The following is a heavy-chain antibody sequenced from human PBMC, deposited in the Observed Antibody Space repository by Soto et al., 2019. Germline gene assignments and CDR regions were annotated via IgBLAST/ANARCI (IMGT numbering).Heavy chain of an antibody. Sequence: GGSLRLSCAASGFICSSYDISWVRQAPGKGLEWVSTILVDGRTFYVDSVKGRFTISRDNSKNTVFLQMNSLAAGDTALYYCAKSQDITPTVVGFDPRGQGTLVTVSS. CDR2: ILVDGRT. D-gene: IGHD3-3*01. CDR3: AKSQDITPTVVGFDP. CDR1: GFICSSYD. V-gene: IGHV3-23*01. J-gene: IGHJ5*02.